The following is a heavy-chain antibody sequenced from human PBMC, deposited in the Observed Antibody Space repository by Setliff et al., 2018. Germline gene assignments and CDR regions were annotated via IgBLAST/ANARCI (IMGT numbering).Heavy chain of an antibody. CDR3: ARDSIMDV. CDR2: IYSSGTT. J-gene: IGHJ6*03. CDR1: GFTVNSNY. D-gene: IGHD2-2*01. V-gene: IGHV3-66*03. Sequence: PGGSLRLSCAASGFTVNSNYMSWVRQAPGKGLEWVSSIYSSGTTKSADSVTGRSTISRDNSKNTLYLQMNSLRPEDTALYYCARDSIMDVWGNGTTVTVAS.